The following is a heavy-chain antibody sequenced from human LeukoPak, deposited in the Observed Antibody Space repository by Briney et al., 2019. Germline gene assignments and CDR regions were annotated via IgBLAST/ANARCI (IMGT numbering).Heavy chain of an antibody. D-gene: IGHD1-7*01. V-gene: IGHV3-30-3*01. Sequence: GGSLRLSCAASGFTFSSYAMHWVRRAPGKGLEWVAVISYDGSNKYYADSVKGRFTISRDNSKNTLYLQMNSLRAEDTAVYYCAREVNNWNYALLDYWGQGTLVTVSS. CDR1: GFTFSSYA. J-gene: IGHJ4*02. CDR3: AREVNNWNYALLDY. CDR2: ISYDGSNK.